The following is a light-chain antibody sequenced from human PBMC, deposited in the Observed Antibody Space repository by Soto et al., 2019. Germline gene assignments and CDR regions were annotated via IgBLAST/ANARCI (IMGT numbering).Light chain of an antibody. Sequence: QSALTQPAYVSGSPGQSITISCTGTRSDVGGYEYVSWYQQHPGKAPKLIIYEVFDRPAAVSRRFSGSKSGNTASLTISGLQAEDEADYHCSSYRSGNTYAFGTGTKLTVL. CDR2: EVF. J-gene: IGLJ1*01. CDR1: RSDVGGYEY. V-gene: IGLV2-14*01. CDR3: SSYRSGNTYA.